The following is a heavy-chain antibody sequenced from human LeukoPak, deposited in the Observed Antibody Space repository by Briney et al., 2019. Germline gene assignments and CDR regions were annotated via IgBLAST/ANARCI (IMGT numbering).Heavy chain of an antibody. J-gene: IGHJ3*02. CDR3: ARELITMIVAQRMTHGPDAFDI. CDR2: IYHSGST. V-gene: IGHV4-4*02. Sequence: PSETLSLTCAVSGGSISSSNWWSWVRQPPGKGLEWIGEIYHSGSTNYNPSLKSRVTISVDKSKNQFSLKLSSVTAADTAVYYCARELITMIVAQRMTHGPDAFDIWGQGTMVTVSS. D-gene: IGHD3-22*01. CDR1: GGSISSSNW.